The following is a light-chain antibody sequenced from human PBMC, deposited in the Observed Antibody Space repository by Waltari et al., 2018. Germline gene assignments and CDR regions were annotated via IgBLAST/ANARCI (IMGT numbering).Light chain of an antibody. CDR1: QSVSSN. CDR3: QQYDNWPPYT. J-gene: IGKJ2*01. Sequence: EVVLPQSPSSLSVSPGKSATLSCRASQSVSSNLAWYQQNPGQAPRLLIYGASTRVTGIPARFSGSGSGTEFTLTISSLQSDDFAVYYCQQYDNWPPYTFGQGTNLKIK. CDR2: GAS. V-gene: IGKV3-15*01.